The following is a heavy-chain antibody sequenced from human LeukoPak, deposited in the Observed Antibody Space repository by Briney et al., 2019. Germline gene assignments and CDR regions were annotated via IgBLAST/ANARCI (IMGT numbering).Heavy chain of an antibody. CDR1: GVSISSGTYY. D-gene: IGHD5-12*01. J-gene: IGHJ6*03. CDR2: IYSSGST. Sequence: SETLSLTCTVSGVSISSGTYYWSWIRQPAGKGLEWIGHIYSSGSTNYNPSLKSRVTISVDTSKNQFSLKLTSVTAADTAVYYCARESSGYDFTYHYYYMDVWGKGTTVTVSS. CDR3: ARESSGYDFTYHYYYMDV. V-gene: IGHV4-61*09.